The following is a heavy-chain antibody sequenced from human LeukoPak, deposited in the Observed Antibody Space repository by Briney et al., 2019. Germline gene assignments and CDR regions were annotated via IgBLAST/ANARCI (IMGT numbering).Heavy chain of an antibody. J-gene: IGHJ4*02. CDR1: GFTFSSYW. V-gene: IGHV3-20*04. D-gene: IGHD3-22*01. Sequence: GGSLRLSCAASGFTFSSYWMSWVRQAPGKGLEWVSGINWNGGSTGYADSVKGRFTISRDNAKNSLYLQMNSLRAEDTALYYCARDLDSSGYWAGVDYWGQGTLVTVSS. CDR2: INWNGGST. CDR3: ARDLDSSGYWAGVDY.